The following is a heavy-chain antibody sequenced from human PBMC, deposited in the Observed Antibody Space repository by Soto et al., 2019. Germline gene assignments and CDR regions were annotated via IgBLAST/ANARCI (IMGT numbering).Heavy chain of an antibody. D-gene: IGHD6-19*01. Sequence: QVQLQESGPGLVKPSETLSLTCTVSGDSISSYYWSWIRQPAGKGLEWIGRIYTSGSTNYNPSLKSRVTMSVDTSKNQFSLKLSSVTAADTAVYYCARGRIAVAGSLEGGAFDIWGQGTMVIVSS. CDR2: IYTSGST. CDR1: GDSISSYY. CDR3: ARGRIAVAGSLEGGAFDI. J-gene: IGHJ3*02. V-gene: IGHV4-4*07.